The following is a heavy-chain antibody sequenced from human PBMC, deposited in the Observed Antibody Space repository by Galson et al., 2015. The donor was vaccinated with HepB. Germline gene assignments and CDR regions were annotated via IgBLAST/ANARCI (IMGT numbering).Heavy chain of an antibody. V-gene: IGHV3-33*01. CDR3: ARDPMQWLDLDRMDV. J-gene: IGHJ6*02. CDR2: IWYDGSNK. Sequence: SLRLSCAASGFTFSSYGMHWVRQAPGKGLEWVAVIWYDGSNKYYADSVKGRFTISRDNSKNTLYLQMNSLRAEDTAVYYCARDPMQWLDLDRMDVWGQGTTVTVSS. CDR1: GFTFSSYG. D-gene: IGHD6-19*01.